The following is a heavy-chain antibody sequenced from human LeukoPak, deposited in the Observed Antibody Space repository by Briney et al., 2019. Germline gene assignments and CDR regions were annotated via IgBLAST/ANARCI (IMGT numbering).Heavy chain of an antibody. D-gene: IGHD3-22*01. J-gene: IGHJ4*02. CDR1: GGTFSSYD. CDR3: ARAPPLYYYDSSLPPVDY. V-gene: IGHV1-8*03. CDR2: MNPNSGNT. Sequence: GASVKVSCKASGGTFSSYDINWVRQATGQGLEWMGWMNPNSGNTGYAQKFQGRVTITRNTSISTAYMELSSLRSEDTAVYYCARAPPLYYYDSSLPPVDYWGQGTLVTVSS.